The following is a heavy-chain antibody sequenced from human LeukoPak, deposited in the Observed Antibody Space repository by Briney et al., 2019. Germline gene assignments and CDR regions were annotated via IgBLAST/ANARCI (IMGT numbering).Heavy chain of an antibody. V-gene: IGHV1-69*13. CDR1: GYTFTSYG. Sequence: GASVKVSCKASGYTFTSYGISWVRQAPGQGLEWMGGIIPIFGTANYAQKFQGRVTITADESTSTAYMELSSLRSEDTAVYYCARDGWARQQLVGGRAFDIWGQGTMVTVSS. D-gene: IGHD6-13*01. CDR2: IIPIFGTA. CDR3: ARDGWARQQLVGGRAFDI. J-gene: IGHJ3*02.